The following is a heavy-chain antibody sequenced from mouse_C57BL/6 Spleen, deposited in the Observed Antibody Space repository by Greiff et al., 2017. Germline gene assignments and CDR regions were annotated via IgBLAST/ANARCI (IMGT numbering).Heavy chain of an antibody. D-gene: IGHD2-4*01. J-gene: IGHJ3*01. Sequence: DVQLVESGGGLVKPGGSLKLSCAASGFTFSSYAMSWVRQTPEKRLEWVATISDGGSYTYYPDNVKGRVTISRDNAKNNLYLQMSHLKSEDTAMYYCARDGQNDYDWVAYWGQGTLVTVSA. CDR3: ARDGQNDYDWVAY. CDR1: GFTFSSYA. CDR2: ISDGGSYT. V-gene: IGHV5-4*01.